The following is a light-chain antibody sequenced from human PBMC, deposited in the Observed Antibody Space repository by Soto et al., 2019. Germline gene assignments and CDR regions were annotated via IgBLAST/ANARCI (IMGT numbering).Light chain of an antibody. Sequence: DIQMTQSPSSLSVSVGDRVTITCRASQSISTYLNWYQQKPGKAPKLLIYGASSLQSGVPSRFSGSGSGTDFTLTISSVQPEDFATYCCQQGYSIPYTFGQGTRLESK. CDR2: GAS. CDR3: QQGYSIPYT. CDR1: QSISTY. V-gene: IGKV1-39*01. J-gene: IGKJ5*01.